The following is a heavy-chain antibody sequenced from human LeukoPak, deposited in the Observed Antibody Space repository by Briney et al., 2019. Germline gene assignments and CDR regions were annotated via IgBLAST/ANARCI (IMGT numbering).Heavy chain of an antibody. J-gene: IGHJ4*02. V-gene: IGHV3-66*01. CDR2: IHSGGST. CDR1: GFTFSSYS. Sequence: PGGSLRLSCAASGFTFSSYSMNWLRQAPGKGLEWVSVIHSGGSTYYADSVKGRFTISRDHSKNTLYLQMNSLRAEDTAVYYCAREGNYGEGAYWGQGTLVTVSS. D-gene: IGHD4-17*01. CDR3: AREGNYGEGAY.